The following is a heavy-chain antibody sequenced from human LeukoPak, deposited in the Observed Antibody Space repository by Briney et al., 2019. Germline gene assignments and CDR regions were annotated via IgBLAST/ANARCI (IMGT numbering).Heavy chain of an antibody. V-gene: IGHV4-61*02. CDR3: AAVRGMKVMA. J-gene: IGHJ1*01. CDR1: GDSLSSGAFF. Sequence: SETLSLTCSVSGDSLSSGAFFWSWIRQPAGQGLEWIGRVFSSGSTFYSPSLKSRVSMSVDTSNSHFSLNMTSVTAADTALYYCAAVRGMKVMAWGQGTLVTVSS. CDR2: VFSSGST. D-gene: IGHD2-8*01.